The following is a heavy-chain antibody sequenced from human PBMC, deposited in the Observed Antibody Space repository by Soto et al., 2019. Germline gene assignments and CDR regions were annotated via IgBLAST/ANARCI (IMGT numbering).Heavy chain of an antibody. D-gene: IGHD3-10*01. CDR1: GDSINSGADY. Sequence: SETLSLTCTVSGDSINSGADYWSWIRQDPGKGLEWIGYIYYSGSTYYNPSLRSRVTMSVDTSKNQFSLKLSSVTAADTAVYYCARVRLYWFEPWGQGTLVTVYS. V-gene: IGHV4-31*03. CDR3: ARVRLYWFEP. J-gene: IGHJ5*02. CDR2: IYYSGST.